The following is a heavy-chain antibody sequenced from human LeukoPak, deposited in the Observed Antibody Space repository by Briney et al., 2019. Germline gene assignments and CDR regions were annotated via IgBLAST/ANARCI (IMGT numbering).Heavy chain of an antibody. D-gene: IGHD6-13*01. CDR2: ISSSSSYI. Sequence: GGSLRLSCAASGFTFSSYSMNWVRQAPGKGLEWVSSISSSSSYIYYADSVKGRFTISRDNAKNSLYLQMNSLRAEDTAVYYCARVQGGSSWDRSEEYDYWGQGTLVTVSS. V-gene: IGHV3-21*01. CDR3: ARVQGGSSWDRSEEYDY. CDR1: GFTFSSYS. J-gene: IGHJ4*02.